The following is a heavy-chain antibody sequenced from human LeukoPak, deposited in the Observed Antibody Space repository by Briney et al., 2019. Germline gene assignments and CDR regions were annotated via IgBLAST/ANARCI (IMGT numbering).Heavy chain of an antibody. Sequence: GGSLRLSCAASGLTFSSYAMSWVRQAPGKGLEWVSAISGSGGSTYYADSVKGRFTISRDNSKNTLYLQMNSLRAEDTAVYYCAKRLSAYYYDSSGYGNWFDPWGQGTLVTVSS. CDR3: AKRLSAYYYDSSGYGNWFDP. CDR1: GLTFSSYA. D-gene: IGHD3-22*01. J-gene: IGHJ5*02. V-gene: IGHV3-23*01. CDR2: ISGSGGST.